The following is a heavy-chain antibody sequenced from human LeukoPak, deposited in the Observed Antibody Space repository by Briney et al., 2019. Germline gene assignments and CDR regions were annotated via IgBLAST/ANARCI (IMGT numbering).Heavy chain of an antibody. CDR2: ISGSGGAT. CDR3: AKEAGSSHKVEN. Sequence: GGSLRLSCAASGFTFSNYAMSWVRQAPGKGLEWVSVISGSGGATYYADSVKGRFTISRDNSKNTLYLQMNSLRVEDTAVYYCAKEAGSSHKVENWGQGTLVTVSS. CDR1: GFTFSNYA. D-gene: IGHD5-24*01. J-gene: IGHJ4*02. V-gene: IGHV3-23*01.